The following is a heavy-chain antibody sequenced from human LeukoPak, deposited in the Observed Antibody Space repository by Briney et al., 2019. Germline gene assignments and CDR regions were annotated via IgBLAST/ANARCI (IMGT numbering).Heavy chain of an antibody. CDR2: IHQHGNEK. CDR1: GFTLSNYW. J-gene: IGHJ4*02. V-gene: IGHV3-7*01. D-gene: IGHD2-8*01. CDR3: ATLNGPLFEY. Sequence: SGGSLRPSCAASGFTLSNYWMSWVRQAPGKGLEWVASIHQHGNEKYFVDSVRGRFTISRDNAKNSLYLQMSSLRAEDTAVYYCATLNGPLFEYWGQGTLVTVSS.